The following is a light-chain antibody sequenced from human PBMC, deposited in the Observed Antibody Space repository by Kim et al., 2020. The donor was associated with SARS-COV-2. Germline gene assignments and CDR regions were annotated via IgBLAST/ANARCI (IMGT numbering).Light chain of an antibody. J-gene: IGLJ3*02. CDR3: CSYTSDNTWV. Sequence: QSALTQSASVSGSPGQSVTISCTGTSSDIGGYNYVSWYQQRPGKAPKLVIYDVYNRPSGVSDRFSGSKSGNTASLTISGLRAEDEGSYYCCSYTSDNTWVFGGGTKVTVL. CDR1: SSDIGGYNY. CDR2: DVY. V-gene: IGLV2-14*03.